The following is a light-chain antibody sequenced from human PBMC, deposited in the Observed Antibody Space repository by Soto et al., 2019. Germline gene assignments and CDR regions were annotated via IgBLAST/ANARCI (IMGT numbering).Light chain of an antibody. J-gene: IGLJ7*01. Sequence: QSALTQPASVSGSPGQSITISCSGTTNDIGGYNYVSWYQHHPGKVPKGIIYEVRNRPSGVSNRFSGSKSGNTASLTISGLQAEDEADYYCCSYTVSATLVFGGGTQLTVL. CDR3: CSYTVSATLV. V-gene: IGLV2-14*01. CDR2: EVR. CDR1: TNDIGGYNY.